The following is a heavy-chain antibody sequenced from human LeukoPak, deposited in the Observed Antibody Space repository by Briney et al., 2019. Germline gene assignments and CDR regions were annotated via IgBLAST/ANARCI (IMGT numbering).Heavy chain of an antibody. V-gene: IGHV1-2*02. CDR1: GYTFTRYY. CDR3: AREFGAQTISYDY. CDR2: INPNSGDT. Sequence: ASVKVSCKASGYTFTRYYMHWVRQAPGQGLEWMEWINPNSGDTNYAQKFQGRVTMTRATSISTAYLELSRLRSDDTAVYYCAREFGAQTISYDYWGQGTLVTVSS. D-gene: IGHD3-10*01. J-gene: IGHJ4*02.